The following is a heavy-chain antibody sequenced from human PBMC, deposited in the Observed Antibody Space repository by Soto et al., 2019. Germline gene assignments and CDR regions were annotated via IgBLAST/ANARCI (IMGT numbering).Heavy chain of an antibody. J-gene: IGHJ6*02. CDR1: GYTFTSYG. CDR3: GRGGYGMDF. Sequence: QVQLVQSGAEVKKPGASVKAPCKAPGYTFTSYGISWVRQAPGQGLEWMGWISAYNGNTNYAQSLQGRVTMTTATSTRTASMELRGLSAYDTAVYSCGRGGYGMDFWGQGTTVTVSS. CDR2: ISAYNGNT. V-gene: IGHV1-18*01. D-gene: IGHD3-16*01.